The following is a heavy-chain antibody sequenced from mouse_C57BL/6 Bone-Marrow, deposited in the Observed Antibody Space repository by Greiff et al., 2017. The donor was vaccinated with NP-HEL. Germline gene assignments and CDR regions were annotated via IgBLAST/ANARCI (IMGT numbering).Heavy chain of an antibody. Sequence: VQLQQPGAELVKPGASVKLSCKASGYTFTSYWMHWVKQRPGQGLEWIGMIHPDSGSTNYNEKFTSKATLTVDKSSSTAYMQLSSRTSEDSAVYYCASPLGVYVWCAYWGQGTLVTVSA. V-gene: IGHV1-64*01. D-gene: IGHD3-3*01. CDR2: IHPDSGST. CDR3: ASPLGVYVWCAY. CDR1: GYTFTSYW. J-gene: IGHJ3*01.